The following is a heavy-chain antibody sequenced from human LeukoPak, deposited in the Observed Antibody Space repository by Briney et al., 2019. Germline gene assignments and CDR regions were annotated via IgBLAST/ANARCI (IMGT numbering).Heavy chain of an antibody. CDR1: GDTFISYV. CDR3: AKTFLTAYDTYFYYYGLDV. Sequence: SVKVSCKASGDTFISYVISWVRQAPGQGLEWMGGINPVFGTAHYAQKFQDRVTITADESTSTAYMELSSLRSEDTAVYYCAKTFLTAYDTYFYYYGLDVWGQGTPVTVSS. V-gene: IGHV1-69*13. J-gene: IGHJ6*02. CDR2: INPVFGTA. D-gene: IGHD3-9*01.